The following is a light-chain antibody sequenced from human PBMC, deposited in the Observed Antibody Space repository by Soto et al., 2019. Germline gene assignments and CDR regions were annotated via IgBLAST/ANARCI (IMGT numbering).Light chain of an antibody. CDR3: KHYNKWPPWT. Sequence: EIVMTQSPATLSVSPGDRATLSCRATQSISSNLAWYQQKPGQAPRLLIYGASTRATGIPARFSGTGYGTEFILTISSLQSEDFAVYYCKHYNKWPPWTFGQGNKVESK. CDR1: QSISSN. J-gene: IGKJ1*01. V-gene: IGKV3-15*01. CDR2: GAS.